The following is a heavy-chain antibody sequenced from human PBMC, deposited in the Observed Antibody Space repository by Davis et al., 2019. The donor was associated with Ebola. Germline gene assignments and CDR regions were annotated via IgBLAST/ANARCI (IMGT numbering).Heavy chain of an antibody. CDR2: ISSSSSYI. Sequence: GESLKISCAASGFTFSSYSMNWVRQAPGKGLEWVSSISSSSSYIYYADSVKGRFTISRDNTKNSLYLQMNSLRAEDTAVYYCARDWGYGDLRHTAMYYWGQGTLVTVSS. CDR1: GFTFSSYS. J-gene: IGHJ4*02. D-gene: IGHD5-18*01. CDR3: ARDWGYGDLRHTAMYY. V-gene: IGHV3-21*01.